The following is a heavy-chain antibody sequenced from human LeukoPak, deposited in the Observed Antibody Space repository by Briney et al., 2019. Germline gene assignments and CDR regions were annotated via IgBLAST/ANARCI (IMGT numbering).Heavy chain of an antibody. CDR2: IYYSGST. J-gene: IGHJ5*02. CDR1: GGSISSSSYY. Sequence: SETLSLTCTVSGGSISSSSYYWGWLRQPPGKGLEWIGSIYYSGSTYYNPSLKSRVTISVDTSKNQFSLKLSSVTAADTAIYYCARPLHCSSTTCYDWFDPWGQGTLVTVSS. D-gene: IGHD2-2*01. CDR3: ARPLHCSSTTCYDWFDP. V-gene: IGHV4-39*01.